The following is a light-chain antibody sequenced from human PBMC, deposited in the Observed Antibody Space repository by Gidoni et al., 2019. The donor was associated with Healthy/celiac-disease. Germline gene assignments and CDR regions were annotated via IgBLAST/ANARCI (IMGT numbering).Light chain of an antibody. J-gene: IGLJ2*01. V-gene: IGLV1-44*01. CDR3: AAWDDSLYVV. CDR2: SNN. CDR1: SSNLGSNT. Sequence: QSVLTQPPSASGPPGQRGTLSCSGSSSNLGSNTLNWYQQLPGTAPKLLIYSNNQRPSGVPDRFSGSKSGTSASLAISGLQSEDEADYYCAAWDDSLYVVFGGGTKLTVL.